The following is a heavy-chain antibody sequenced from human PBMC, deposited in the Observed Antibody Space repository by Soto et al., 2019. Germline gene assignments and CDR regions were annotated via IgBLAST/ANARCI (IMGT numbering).Heavy chain of an antibody. CDR2: ITGSGGLT. Sequence: EVQLLESGGGLVQRGGSLRLSCAASGFTFSSYTMTWVRQAPGKGLEWVSGITGSGGLTYYVDSVKGRFTISRDNSKNMLFLQMNSLRDEDTAVYFCAKVQVRGQWMVPTGDPDHWGQGTLITVSS. CDR3: AKVQVRGQWMVPTGDPDH. D-gene: IGHD6-19*01. J-gene: IGHJ4*02. CDR1: GFTFSSYT. V-gene: IGHV3-23*01.